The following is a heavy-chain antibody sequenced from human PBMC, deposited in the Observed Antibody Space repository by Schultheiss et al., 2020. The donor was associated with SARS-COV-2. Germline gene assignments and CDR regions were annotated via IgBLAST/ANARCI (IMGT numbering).Heavy chain of an antibody. V-gene: IGHV3-23*01. CDR3: AKDHAIFGVVTILPEYFQH. D-gene: IGHD3-3*01. J-gene: IGHJ1*01. CDR2: ISGSGGST. CDR1: GFTFSSYA. Sequence: GESLKISCAASGFTFSSYAMSWVRQAPGKGLEWVSAISGSGGSTYYADSVKGRFTISRDNAKNSLYLQMNSLRAEDTAVYYCAKDHAIFGVVTILPEYFQHWGQGTLVTVSS.